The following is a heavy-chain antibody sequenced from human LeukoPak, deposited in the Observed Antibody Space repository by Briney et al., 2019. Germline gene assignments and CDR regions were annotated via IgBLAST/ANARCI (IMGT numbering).Heavy chain of an antibody. D-gene: IGHD2/OR15-2a*01. CDR1: GFTVSRYS. Sequence: GGSRRLSCAASGFTVSRYSMNWVRQAPGKGLEWVAFIRGSSAYTHYADSVKGRVTISRDNHRNSLYLQMDSLRAEDTAVYYCARVDTSEYYMDVWGKGTTVIVSS. J-gene: IGHJ6*03. V-gene: IGHV3-21*01. CDR3: ARVDTSEYYMDV. CDR2: IRGSSAYT.